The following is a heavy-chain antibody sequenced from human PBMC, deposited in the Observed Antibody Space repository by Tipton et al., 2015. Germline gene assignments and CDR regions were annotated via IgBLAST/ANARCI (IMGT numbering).Heavy chain of an antibody. D-gene: IGHD2/OR15-2a*01. CDR2: ISPDGSEK. J-gene: IGHJ3*02. Sequence: GSLRLSCAASSGISFSTNWMSWVRQAPGKRLEWVGQISPDGSEKYYLDSMKGRFIISRDNAKKSLFLEVNTPRAEDTAVYYCARDVNGGHFDMWGQGTAVTVSP. CDR1: GISFSTNW. V-gene: IGHV3-7*01. CDR3: ARDVNGGHFDM.